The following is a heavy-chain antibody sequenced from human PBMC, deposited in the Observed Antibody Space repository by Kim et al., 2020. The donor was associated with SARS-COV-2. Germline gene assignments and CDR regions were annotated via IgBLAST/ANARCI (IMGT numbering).Heavy chain of an antibody. V-gene: IGHV3-49*02. Sequence: YAAAVKGRFTISRDESKSIAYLQMNSLKTEDTAVYYCASRQVAATIRDYWGQGTLVTVST. J-gene: IGHJ4*02. CDR3: ASRQVAATIRDY. D-gene: IGHD6-13*01.